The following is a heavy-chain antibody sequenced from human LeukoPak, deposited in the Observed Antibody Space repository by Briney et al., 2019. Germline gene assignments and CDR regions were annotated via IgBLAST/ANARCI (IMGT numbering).Heavy chain of an antibody. CDR2: IYYSGTT. D-gene: IGHD2-2*01. CDR1: GDSISSYY. CDR3: AREGWSSTSYRMDV. V-gene: IGHV4-59*01. Sequence: SETLSLTCTVSGDSISSYYWSWIRQPPGKGLEWIGYIYYSGTTNYNPSLKSRVTISVDTSKNQFSLKLSSVTAADTAVYYCAREGWSSTSYRMDVWGQGTTVTVSS. J-gene: IGHJ6*02.